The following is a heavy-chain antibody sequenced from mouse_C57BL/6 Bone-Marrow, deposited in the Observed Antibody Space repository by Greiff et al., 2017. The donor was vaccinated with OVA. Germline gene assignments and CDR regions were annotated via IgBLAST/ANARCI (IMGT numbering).Heavy chain of an antibody. V-gene: IGHV1-64*01. CDR3: AREGYYGSSPAY. CDR1: GYTFTSYW. D-gene: IGHD1-1*01. CDR2: IHPNSGST. Sequence: VKLVESGAELVKPGASVKLSCKASGYTFTSYWMHWVKQRPGQGLEWIGMIHPNSGSTNYNEKFKSKATLTVDKSSSTAYMQLSSLTSEDSAVYYCAREGYYGSSPAYWGQGTLVTVSA. J-gene: IGHJ3*01.